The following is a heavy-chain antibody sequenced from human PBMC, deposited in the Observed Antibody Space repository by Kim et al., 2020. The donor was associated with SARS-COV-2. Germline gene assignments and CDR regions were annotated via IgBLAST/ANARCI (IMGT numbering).Heavy chain of an antibody. CDR1: GFTFSSYG. J-gene: IGHJ5*02. CDR2: IWYDGSNK. V-gene: IGHV3-33*01. D-gene: IGHD2-15*01. Sequence: GGSLRLSCAASGFTFSSYGMHWVRQAPGKGLEWVAVIWYDGSNKYYADSVKGRFTISRDNSKNTLYLQMNSLRAEDTAVSYLTRLGGSCASGGRLLVPGTYNAESLSRGTIPTTRSSCKSPDREPSTRQAAVSPGCVGAARPSVGSWGQGTLVTVSS. CDR3: TRLGGSCASGGRLLVPGTYNAESLSRGTIPTTRSSCKSPDREPSTRQAAVSPGCVGAARPSVGS.